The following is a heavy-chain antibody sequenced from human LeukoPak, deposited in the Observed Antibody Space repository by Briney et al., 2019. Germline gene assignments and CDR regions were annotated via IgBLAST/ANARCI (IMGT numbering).Heavy chain of an antibody. CDR3: AKWGDYDILTGYYVPDY. D-gene: IGHD3-9*01. V-gene: IGHV3-23*01. J-gene: IGHJ4*02. CDR1: GFTFSTYA. CDR2: IKGGGGDP. Sequence: GGSLRLSCAASGFTFSTYAMGWVRQAPGKGLEWVSSIKGGGGDPFYADAVNGRFTISRDNSKNTLILQLDNLRAEDTAVYYCAKWGDYDILTGYYVPDYWGQGTLVTVSS.